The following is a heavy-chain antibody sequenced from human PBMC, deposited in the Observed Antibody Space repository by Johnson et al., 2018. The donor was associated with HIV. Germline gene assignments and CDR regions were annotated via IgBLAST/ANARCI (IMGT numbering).Heavy chain of an antibody. V-gene: IGHV3-30*03. CDR3: ARDGPRGRYGAFDI. CDR1: GFTFSSYG. CDR2: ISYDGSNK. J-gene: IGHJ3*02. D-gene: IGHD3-16*01. Sequence: QMLLVESGGGVVQAGRSLRLSCAASGFTFSSYGMHWVRQAPGKGLEWVAVISYDGSNKYYADSVKGRFTISRDNSKNTLYLQMNSLRAEDTALYYCARDGPRGRYGAFDIWGQGTMVTVSS.